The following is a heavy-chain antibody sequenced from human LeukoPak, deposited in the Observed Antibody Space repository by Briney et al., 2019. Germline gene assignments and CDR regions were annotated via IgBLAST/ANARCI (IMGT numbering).Heavy chain of an antibody. CDR3: AEDQYSEQWLVFGLDY. V-gene: IGHV3-30*18. Sequence: GRSLRLSCAASGFTFSSYGMHWVRQAPGKGLEWVAVISYDGSNKYYADSVKGRFTISRDNSKNTLYLQMNSLRAEDTAVYYCAEDQYSEQWLVFGLDYWGQGTLVTVSS. J-gene: IGHJ4*02. CDR2: ISYDGSNK. D-gene: IGHD6-19*01. CDR1: GFTFSSYG.